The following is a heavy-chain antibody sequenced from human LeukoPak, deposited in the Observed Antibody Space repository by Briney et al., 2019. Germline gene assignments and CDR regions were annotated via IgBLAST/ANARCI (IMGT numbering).Heavy chain of an antibody. CDR3: ARDPRGWPNFDAFDI. D-gene: IGHD6-19*01. V-gene: IGHV4-61*08. CDR2: IYYSGST. CDR1: GGSISSGGYY. Sequence: SQTLSLTCTVSGGSISSGGYYWSWIRQPPGKGLEWIGYIYYSGSTNYNPSLKSRVTISVDTSKNQFSLKLSSVTAADTAMYYCARDPRGWPNFDAFDIWGQGTMVTVSS. J-gene: IGHJ3*02.